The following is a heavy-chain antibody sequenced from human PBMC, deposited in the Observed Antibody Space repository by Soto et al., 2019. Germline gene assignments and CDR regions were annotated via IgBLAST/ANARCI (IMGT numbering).Heavy chain of an antibody. CDR1: GGSFSGYY. CDR3: ARGGPILWSGEDYYYGMDV. Sequence: SETLSLTCAVYGGSFSGYYWSWIRQPPGKGLEWIGEINHSGSTNYNPSLKSRVTISVDTSKNQFSLKLSSVTAADTAVYYCARGGPILWSGEDYYYGMDVCGQGTTVTVSS. J-gene: IGHJ6*02. V-gene: IGHV4-34*01. CDR2: INHSGST. D-gene: IGHD3-10*01.